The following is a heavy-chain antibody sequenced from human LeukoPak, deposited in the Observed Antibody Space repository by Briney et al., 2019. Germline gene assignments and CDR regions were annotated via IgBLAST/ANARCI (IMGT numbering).Heavy chain of an antibody. CDR3: ARGGAGTHDD. V-gene: IGHV1-18*01. D-gene: IGHD6-13*01. CDR2: ISVYNGNT. Sequence: ASVKVSCKASGYTFTNYGISWVRQAPGQGLEWMGWISVYNGNTNYAQKFQGKVTMTTDTSTSTAYMELRSLTSDDTAVYYCARGGAGTHDDWGQGTLVTVSS. CDR1: GYTFTNYG. J-gene: IGHJ4*02.